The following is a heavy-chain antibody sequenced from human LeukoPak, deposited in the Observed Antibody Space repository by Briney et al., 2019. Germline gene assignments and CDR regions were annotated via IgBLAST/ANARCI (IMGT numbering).Heavy chain of an antibody. CDR2: INPNSGGT. V-gene: IGHV1-2*04. CDR3: ARGILVRSSGWYGPSGEAEYFQH. Sequence: GASVKVSCKASGYTFIGYYMHWVRQAHGQGLECMGWINPNSGGTNYAQKFQGWVTMTRDTSISTAYMELSRLRSDDTAVYYCARGILVRSSGWYGPSGEAEYFQHWGQGTLVTVSS. J-gene: IGHJ1*01. D-gene: IGHD6-19*01. CDR1: GYTFIGYY.